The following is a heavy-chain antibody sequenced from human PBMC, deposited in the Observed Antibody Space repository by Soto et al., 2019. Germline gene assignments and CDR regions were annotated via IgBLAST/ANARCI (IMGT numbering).Heavy chain of an antibody. Sequence: VQLVESGGGVVQPGRSLRLSCAASGFTFSDYAMHWVRQAPGKGLEWVAVVSHDGRNTHYADSVKGRFTISRDSSKXXXXXXXXXXXXXXXXXXXCSKGVXXWXVTSDFNYWGQGALVTVSS. D-gene: IGHD3-10*02. CDR3: SKGVXXWXVTSDFNY. CDR2: VSHDGRNT. J-gene: IGHJ4*02. CDR1: GFTFSDYA. V-gene: IGHV3-30*03.